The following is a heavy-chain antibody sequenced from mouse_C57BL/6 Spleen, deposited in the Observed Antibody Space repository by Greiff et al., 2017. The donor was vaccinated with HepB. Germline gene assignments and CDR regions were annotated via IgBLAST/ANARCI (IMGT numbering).Heavy chain of an antibody. V-gene: IGHV1-85*01. CDR2: IYPRDGST. J-gene: IGHJ2*01. CDR1: GYTFTSYD. CDR3: ARNYGSSYDYFDY. Sequence: QVQLQQSGPELVKPGASVKISCKASGYTFTSYDINWVKQRPGQGLEWIGWIYPRDGSTKYNEKFKGKATLTVDTSSSTAYMELHSLTSEDSAVYFCARNYGSSYDYFDYWGQGTTLTVSS. D-gene: IGHD1-1*01.